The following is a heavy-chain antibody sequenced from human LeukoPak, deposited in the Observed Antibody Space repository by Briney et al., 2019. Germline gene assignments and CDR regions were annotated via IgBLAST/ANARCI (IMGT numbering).Heavy chain of an antibody. CDR3: AGHSGAMVRVKGRLRRGYYFNY. CDR2: IYPGDSDT. CDR1: GYRFTIYG. J-gene: IGHJ4*02. Sequence: GESLKSSCKGSGYRFTIYGIGGVGQMPGKGLEWMGIIYPGDSDTRYSPSFQGQVTISADKSISTAYLQWSSLKASDTAMYYGAGHSGAMVRVKGRLRRGYYFNYWGQGTLVTVSS. D-gene: IGHD3-10*01. V-gene: IGHV5-51*01.